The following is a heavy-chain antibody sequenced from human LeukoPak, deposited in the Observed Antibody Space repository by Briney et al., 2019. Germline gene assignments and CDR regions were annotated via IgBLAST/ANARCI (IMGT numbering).Heavy chain of an antibody. V-gene: IGHV3-66*02. D-gene: IGHD1-26*01. CDR3: ARELPPIYNMDV. CDR2: IYSGGST. J-gene: IGHJ6*03. Sequence: HPGGSLRLSCAASGFTVSNNYMSWVHQAPGKGLEWVSAIYSGGSTYYADSVKGRFTISRDNSKSTLYLQMNSLRAEDTAVYYCARELPPIYNMDVWGKGTTVTVSS. CDR1: GFTVSNNY.